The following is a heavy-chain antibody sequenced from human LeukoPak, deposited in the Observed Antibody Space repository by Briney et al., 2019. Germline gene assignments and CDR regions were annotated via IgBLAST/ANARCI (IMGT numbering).Heavy chain of an antibody. CDR1: GFTFSSYG. V-gene: IGHV3-30*02. D-gene: IGHD3-22*01. CDR3: AKALRNYYDSSGPFDY. Sequence: GGSLRLSCAASGFTFSSYGMHWVRQAPGKGLEWVAFIRYDGSNKYYADSVKGRFTISRDNSKNTLYLQMNSLRAEDTAVYYCAKALRNYYDSSGPFDYWGQGTLVTVSS. J-gene: IGHJ4*02. CDR2: IRYDGSNK.